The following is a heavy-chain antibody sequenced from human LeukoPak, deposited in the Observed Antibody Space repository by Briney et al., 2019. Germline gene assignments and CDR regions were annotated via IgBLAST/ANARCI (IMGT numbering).Heavy chain of an antibody. Sequence: GESLRLSCAASGSMFSGYGMHWVRQTPGKGLEWVAYIRYDGTKEYYADSVKGRLTISRDNSVNTLYLQIHSLRPDDTAFYYCARTHSFDFWGQGTLVTVSS. CDR1: GSMFSGYG. J-gene: IGHJ4*02. CDR2: IRYDGTKE. CDR3: ARTHSFDF. V-gene: IGHV3-30*02.